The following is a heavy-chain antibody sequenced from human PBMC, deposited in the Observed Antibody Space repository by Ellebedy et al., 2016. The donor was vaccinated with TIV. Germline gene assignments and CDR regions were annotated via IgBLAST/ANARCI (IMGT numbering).Heavy chain of an antibody. V-gene: IGHV4-39*01. CDR3: ARWFGELLYVRWFDP. CDR2: IYYTGST. Sequence: GSLRLSCTVSGDSISSSSNYWGWIRQPPGKGLEWIASIYYTGSTYYNPSLKSRLTISIDTSKNQYSLKLTSVTAADTAVYYCARWFGELLYVRWFDPWGQGTLVTVSS. CDR1: GDSISSSSNY. D-gene: IGHD3-10*01. J-gene: IGHJ5*02.